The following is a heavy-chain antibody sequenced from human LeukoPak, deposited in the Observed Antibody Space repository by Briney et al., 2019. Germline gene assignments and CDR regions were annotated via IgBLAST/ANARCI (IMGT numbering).Heavy chain of an antibody. CDR3: ARAPIFGVAPGAFDI. CDR2: IYYSGST. CDR1: GGSISSYY. J-gene: IGHJ3*02. Sequence: SSETLSLTCTVSGGSISSYYWSWIRQPPGKGLEWIGYIYYSGSTNYNPSLKSRVTISVDTSKNQFSLKLSSVTAADTAVYYCARAPIFGVAPGAFDIWGQGTMVTVSS. V-gene: IGHV4-59*01. D-gene: IGHD3-3*01.